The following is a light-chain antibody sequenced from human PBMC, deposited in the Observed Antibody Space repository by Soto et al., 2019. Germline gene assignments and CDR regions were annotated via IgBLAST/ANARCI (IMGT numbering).Light chain of an antibody. V-gene: IGKV1-5*03. CDR1: QSISSW. Sequence: DIQMSQSPSTLSASVGGRVTITCRASQSISSWLAWYQLKQGTAPKLLIYKASTLQSGVPSRFSGSGSATEFALTIGIFQPDDLATHCLQQYIDNWTFGQGTNVDFK. CDR2: KAS. J-gene: IGKJ1*01. CDR3: QQYIDNWT.